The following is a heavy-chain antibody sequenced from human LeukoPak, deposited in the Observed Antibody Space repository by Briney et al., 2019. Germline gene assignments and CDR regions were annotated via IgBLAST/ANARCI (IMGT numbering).Heavy chain of an antibody. D-gene: IGHD1-26*01. V-gene: IGHV1-46*01. CDR1: GYTFTSYY. J-gene: IGHJ4*02. CDR2: INPSGGST. Sequence: ASVKVSCKASGYTFTSYYMHWVRQAPGQGLEWVGIINPSGGSTSYAQKFQGRVTMTRDMSTSTVYMGLSSLRSEDTAVYYCARDRSGSYSFGYWGQGTLVTVSS. CDR3: ARDRSGSYSFGY.